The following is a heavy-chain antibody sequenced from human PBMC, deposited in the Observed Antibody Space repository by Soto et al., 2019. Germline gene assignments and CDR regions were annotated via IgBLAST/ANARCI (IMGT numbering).Heavy chain of an antibody. Sequence: QVQLVESGGGVVQPGRSLRLSCAASGFTFSSHGMHWVRQGPGKGLEWVALISYDASNKYYADSVKGRFTISRDNSKHTLYLQMNSLRAEDTAVYFCAKDALKYCGGGNCHLFDDWGQGTLVTVSS. CDR2: ISYDASNK. J-gene: IGHJ4*02. V-gene: IGHV3-30*18. D-gene: IGHD2-15*01. CDR3: AKDALKYCGGGNCHLFDD. CDR1: GFTFSSHG.